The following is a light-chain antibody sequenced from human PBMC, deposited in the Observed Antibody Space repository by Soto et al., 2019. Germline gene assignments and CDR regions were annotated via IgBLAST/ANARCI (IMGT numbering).Light chain of an antibody. CDR3: AAWDASLNGYV. J-gene: IGLJ1*01. Sequence: QSVLTQPPSASGTPGQRVTISCSTSSSNIGGNTVNWYQQVPGTAPKLLIYSYDQRPSGVPDRFSGSKSGTSASLAISGLQSGDEADYYCAAWDASLNGYVFGTGTKLTVL. CDR1: SSNIGGNT. V-gene: IGLV1-44*01. CDR2: SYD.